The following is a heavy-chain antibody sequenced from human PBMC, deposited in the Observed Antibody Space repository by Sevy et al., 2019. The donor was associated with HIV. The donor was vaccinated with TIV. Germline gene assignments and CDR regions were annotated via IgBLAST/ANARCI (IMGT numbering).Heavy chain of an antibody. J-gene: IGHJ4*02. D-gene: IGHD2-2*01. V-gene: IGHV3-49*03. CDR2: IRSKAYGGTT. CDR1: GFTFGDYS. CDR3: IRGGANTSPADY. Sequence: GGSLRLSCTASGFTFGDYSMSWFRQAPGKGLEWVGFIRSKAYGGTTAYVASVKGRFTILRDDSKSIAYLQMNSLITEDTAVYYCIRGGANTSPADYWGQGTLVTVSS.